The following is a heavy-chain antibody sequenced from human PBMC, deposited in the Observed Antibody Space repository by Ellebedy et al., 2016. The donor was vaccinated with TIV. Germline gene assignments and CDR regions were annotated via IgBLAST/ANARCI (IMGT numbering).Heavy chain of an antibody. CDR2: INQDGSDK. J-gene: IGHJ3*01. V-gene: IGHV3-7*01. CDR3: ATDGSYGDYLSPTHAFAF. D-gene: IGHD4-17*01. Sequence: GESLKISCAGSGFSFRSYWMSWVRQAPGKGLVWVANINQDGSDKYYVDSVKGRFAISRDNARNSLYLQMDSLRTEDTSVYYCATDGSYGDYLSPTHAFAFWGQGTMVTVSS. CDR1: GFSFRSYW.